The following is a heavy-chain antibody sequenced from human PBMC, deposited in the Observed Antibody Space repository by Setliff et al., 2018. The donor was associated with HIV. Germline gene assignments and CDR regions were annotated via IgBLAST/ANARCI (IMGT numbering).Heavy chain of an antibody. CDR2: ICNSEIT. V-gene: IGHV4-59*01. D-gene: IGHD2-2*01. CDR1: GASISSDT. CDR3: ARGGTSSNWFDP. Sequence: TSETLSLTCIVSGASISSDTWSWIRQPPGKGLQWIGFICNSEITNYNPSLKSRVTISLDMSKNQFSLKLTSVTAADTAVYYCARGGTSSNWFDPWGQGTLVTGLL. J-gene: IGHJ5*02.